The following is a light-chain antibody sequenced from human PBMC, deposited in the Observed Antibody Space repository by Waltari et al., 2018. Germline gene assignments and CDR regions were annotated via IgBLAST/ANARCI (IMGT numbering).Light chain of an antibody. CDR3: LQHNTYPCT. Sequence: DIQMTQSPSAMSASVGDRVTITCRASEAIDKYLAWFQQKPGTVPKRLIYGASTLQSGVPSRFTGSRSGTEFNLTISSLQPEDFATYYCLQHNTYPCTFGQGTKVELK. J-gene: IGKJ1*01. CDR1: EAIDKY. CDR2: GAS. V-gene: IGKV1-17*03.